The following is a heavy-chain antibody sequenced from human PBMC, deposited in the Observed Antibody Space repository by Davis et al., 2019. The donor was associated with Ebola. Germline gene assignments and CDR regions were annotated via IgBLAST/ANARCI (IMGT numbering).Heavy chain of an antibody. CDR2: IYHSGST. D-gene: IGHD3-10*01. Sequence: PSETLSLTCTVSGGSISRGGSYWTWIRQHPGKGLEWIGYIYHSGSTYYNPSLKSRVTISVDRSKNQFSLKLSSVTAADTAVYYCSSMIRGWFDPWGQGTLVTVSS. CDR3: SSMIRGWFDP. J-gene: IGHJ5*02. V-gene: IGHV4-30-2*01. CDR1: GGSISRGGSY.